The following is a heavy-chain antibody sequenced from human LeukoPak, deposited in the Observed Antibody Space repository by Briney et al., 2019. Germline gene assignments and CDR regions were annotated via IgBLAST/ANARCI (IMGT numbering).Heavy chain of an antibody. CDR2: IYYSGST. V-gene: IGHV4-39*01. CDR1: GGSISSSIYY. CDR3: ARQDYSNYVAYFDY. D-gene: IGHD4-11*01. Sequence: SETLSLTCSVSGGSISSSIYYWGWIRQPPGKGLEWIGSIYYSGSTYYNPSLKSRVTISVDTSKSQFSLNLRSVTAADTAVYYCARQDYSNYVAYFDYCGQGTLVTVSS. J-gene: IGHJ4*02.